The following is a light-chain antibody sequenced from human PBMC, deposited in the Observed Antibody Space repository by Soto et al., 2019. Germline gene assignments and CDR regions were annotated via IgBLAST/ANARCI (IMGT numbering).Light chain of an antibody. Sequence: QSVLTQAPSASGTPGQRVTISCSGSNSNIGGNSVSWYHHLPGTAPKLLSFNNSQRPSGVPDRFSGSKSGTSASLAISGLQSEDEADYYCASWDDSLNGHWVFGGGTKVTVL. CDR2: NNS. J-gene: IGLJ3*02. CDR3: ASWDDSLNGHWV. V-gene: IGLV1-44*01. CDR1: NSNIGGNS.